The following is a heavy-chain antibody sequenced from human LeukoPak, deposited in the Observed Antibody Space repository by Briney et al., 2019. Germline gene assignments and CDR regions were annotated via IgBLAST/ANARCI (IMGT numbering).Heavy chain of an antibody. CDR1: GGTFSSYA. Sequence: RASVKVSCKASGGTFSSYAISWVRQAPGRGLEWMGGIIPIFGTANYAQKFQGRVTITADESTSTAYMELSSLRSEDTAVYYCAGIYKQWLVPFHARVYYYMDVWGKGTTVTISS. V-gene: IGHV1-69*13. CDR2: IIPIFGTA. D-gene: IGHD6-19*01. CDR3: AGIYKQWLVPFHARVYYYMDV. J-gene: IGHJ6*03.